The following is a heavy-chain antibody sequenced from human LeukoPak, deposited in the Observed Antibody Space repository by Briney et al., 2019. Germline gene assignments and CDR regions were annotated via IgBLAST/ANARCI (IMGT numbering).Heavy chain of an antibody. Sequence: PGGSLRLSCAASGFTFSSYAMHWVRQAPGKGLEYVSAISSNGGSTYYANSVKGRFTISRDNSKNTLYLQMGSLRAEDMAVYYCARGINYYDRSGYYLNWFDPWGQGTLVTVSS. CDR3: ARGINYYDRSGYYLNWFDP. J-gene: IGHJ5*02. V-gene: IGHV3-64*01. CDR1: GFTFSSYA. D-gene: IGHD3-22*01. CDR2: ISSNGGST.